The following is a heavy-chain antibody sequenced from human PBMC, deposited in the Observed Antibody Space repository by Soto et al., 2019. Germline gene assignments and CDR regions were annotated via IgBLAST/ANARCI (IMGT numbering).Heavy chain of an antibody. J-gene: IGHJ4*02. V-gene: IGHV3-49*03. CDR3: SRSLAIDFDS. Sequence: WSLRLSCSASGFNFAAYTMSWFRLTPGKGLEWVGFIRRIAYGGTTDYAASVKGRFTISRDDSRKIVYLQMSRLKIEDTAVYYCSRSLAIDFDSWGQGTLVTVSS. CDR1: GFNFAAYT. CDR2: IRRIAYGGTT.